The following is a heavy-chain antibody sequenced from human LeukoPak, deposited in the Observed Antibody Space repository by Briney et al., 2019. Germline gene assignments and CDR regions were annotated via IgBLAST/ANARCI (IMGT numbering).Heavy chain of an antibody. CDR1: GGTFSSYT. CDR3: ARGTYFWSGHTTYYFDY. Sequence: GSSVKVSCKASGGTFSSYTISWVRQAPGQGLEWMGRIIPILGIANYAQKFQGRVTITADKSTSTAYMELSSLRSEDTAVYYCARGTYFWSGHTTYYFDYWGQGTLVTVSS. CDR2: IIPILGIA. J-gene: IGHJ4*02. V-gene: IGHV1-69*02. D-gene: IGHD3-3*01.